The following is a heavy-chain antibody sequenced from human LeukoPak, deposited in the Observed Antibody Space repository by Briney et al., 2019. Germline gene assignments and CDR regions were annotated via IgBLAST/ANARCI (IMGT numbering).Heavy chain of an antibody. D-gene: IGHD5-18*01. V-gene: IGHV3-23*01. J-gene: IGHJ4*02. CDR3: AKDRRNTYGYSFDY. Sequence: GGSLRLSCAASGFTFSSYAMSWVRQAPGKGLEWVSAIVGGGASTYYADSVKGRFTISRDNSKNTLYLQMNSLRAEDTVVYYCAKDRRNTYGYSFDYWGQGTLVTVSS. CDR1: GFTFSSYA. CDR2: IVGGGAST.